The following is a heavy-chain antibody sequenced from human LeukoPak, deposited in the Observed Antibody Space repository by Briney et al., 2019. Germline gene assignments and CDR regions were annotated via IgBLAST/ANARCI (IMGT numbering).Heavy chain of an antibody. V-gene: IGHV3-20*04. D-gene: IGHD2-15*01. CDR2: INWNGGST. J-gene: IGHJ6*03. Sequence: GGSLRLSCAASGFTFDDYGLSWVRQAPGKGLEWVSTINWNGGSTGYADSVKGRFTISRDNAKNSLYLQMNSLRAEDTAVYYCALVGYCSGGSCYPYYYYYYYMDIWGKGTTVTVSS. CDR3: ALVGYCSGGSCYPYYYYYYYMDI. CDR1: GFTFDDYG.